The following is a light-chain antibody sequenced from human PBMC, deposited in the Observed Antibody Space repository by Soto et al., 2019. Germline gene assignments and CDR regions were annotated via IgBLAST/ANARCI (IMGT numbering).Light chain of an antibody. CDR1: QSLAYSDGNTY. CDR2: KVS. Sequence: DAVMTQSPLSLSVTLGQPASISCRSSQSLAYSDGNTYLMWFHQRPGKAPRRHIYKVSKRDSGVQDRFSGSGSGTDFTLLISRVEAEDVGHFYYMQATHWPRTFGQGTKVEIK. J-gene: IGKJ1*01. CDR3: MQATHWPRT. V-gene: IGKV2-30*01.